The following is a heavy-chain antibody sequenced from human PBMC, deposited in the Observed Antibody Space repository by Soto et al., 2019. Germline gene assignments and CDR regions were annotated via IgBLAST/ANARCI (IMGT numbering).Heavy chain of an antibody. CDR3: ASGGYQLLLAFDY. J-gene: IGHJ4*02. V-gene: IGHV4-34*01. CDR1: GGSFSGYY. CDR2: INHSGST. Sequence: PSETLSLTCAVCGGSFSGYYWSWIRQPPGKGLEWIGEINHSGSTNYNPSLKSRVTISVDTSKNQFSLKLSSVTAADTAVYYCASGGYQLLLAFDYWGQGTLVTVSS. D-gene: IGHD2-2*01.